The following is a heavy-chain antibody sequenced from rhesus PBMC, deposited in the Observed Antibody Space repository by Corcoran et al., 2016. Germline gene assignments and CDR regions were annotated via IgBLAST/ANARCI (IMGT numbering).Heavy chain of an antibody. Sequence: QVQLQESGPGLAKPSETLSLTCAVSCYSISSGYAWTWVRQPPGKGLEWIGFIGGETGSTYDNPSLKSRVTMSKDTSTNQFSLRLTSVTAADTAWYYCVRVDRRAVIIDYWGQGVLVTVSS. J-gene: IGHJ4*01. V-gene: IGHV4-127*01. D-gene: IGHD2-39*01. CDR3: VRVDRRAVIIDY. CDR2: IGGETGST. CDR1: CYSISSGYA.